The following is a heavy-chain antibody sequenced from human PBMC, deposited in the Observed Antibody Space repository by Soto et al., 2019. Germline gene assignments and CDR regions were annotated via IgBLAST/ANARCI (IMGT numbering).Heavy chain of an antibody. V-gene: IGHV4-34*01. CDR1: GVSFSGYY. J-gene: IGHJ5*02. Sequence: QVQLQQWGAGLLKPSETLSLTCAVYGVSFSGYYWSWIRLSPGMGLEWLGEINDRGSINYNPSLKSRVTISVDTPKNQLSLKLSSVTAADTAVYYCARGTYGPRLHHWGQGTLVTVSS. D-gene: IGHD4-17*01. CDR2: INDRGSI. CDR3: ARGTYGPRLHH.